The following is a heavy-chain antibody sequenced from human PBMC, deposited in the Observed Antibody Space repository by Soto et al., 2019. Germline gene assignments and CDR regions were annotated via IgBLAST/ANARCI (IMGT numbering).Heavy chain of an antibody. J-gene: IGHJ4*02. Sequence: PGGPMRLSCAASGFTFSSYAMHWVRQAPGQGLVLVSRINSAGNITTYADSVKGRFTISRDNAKNTLYLQMNSLRAEDTAIYYCARDGGAGYSYDYFDYWGQGTLVTVSS. CDR3: ARDGGAGYSYDYFDY. D-gene: IGHD5-18*01. V-gene: IGHV3-74*03. CDR1: GFTFSSYA. CDR2: INSAGNIT.